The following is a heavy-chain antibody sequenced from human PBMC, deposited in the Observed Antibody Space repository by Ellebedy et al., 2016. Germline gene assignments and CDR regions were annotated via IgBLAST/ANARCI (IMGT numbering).Heavy chain of an antibody. CDR2: ISGSGGST. V-gene: IGHV3-23*01. D-gene: IGHD3-10*01. CDR3: AKGGYGSGSSLRFDP. CDR1: GFTFSSYA. Sequence: GESLKISCAASGFTFSSYAMSWVRQAPGKGLEWVSAISGSGGSTYYADSVKGRFTISRDNSKNTLYLQMNSLRAEDTAVYYCAKGGYGSGSSLRFDPWGQGTLVTVSS. J-gene: IGHJ5*02.